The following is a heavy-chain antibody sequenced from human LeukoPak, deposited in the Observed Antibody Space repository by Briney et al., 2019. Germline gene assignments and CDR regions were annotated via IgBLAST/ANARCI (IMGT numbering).Heavy chain of an antibody. J-gene: IGHJ6*03. CDR3: ARRSGDYYYYYMDV. Sequence: SETLSLTCTVSGGSISSYYWSWIPQPPGKGLEWIGYIYTSGSTNYNPSLKSRVTISVDTSKNQFSLKLSSVTAADTAVYYCARRSGDYYYYYMDVWGKGTTVTVSS. V-gene: IGHV4-4*09. CDR2: IYTSGST. CDR1: GGSISSYY. D-gene: IGHD1-1*01.